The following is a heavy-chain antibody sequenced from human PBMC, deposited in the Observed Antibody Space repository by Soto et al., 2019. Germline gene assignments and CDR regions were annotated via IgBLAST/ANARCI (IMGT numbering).Heavy chain of an antibody. V-gene: IGHV4-59*08. CDR2: IYYSGST. J-gene: IGHJ3*02. CDR1: GGSISSYY. Sequence: SETLSLTCTVSGGSISSYYWGWIRQPPGKGLEWIGYIYYSGSTNYNPSLKSRVTISVDTSKNQFSLKLSSVTAADTAVYYCARREDTMVRGTRDAFDIWGQGTMVT. D-gene: IGHD3-10*01. CDR3: ARREDTMVRGTRDAFDI.